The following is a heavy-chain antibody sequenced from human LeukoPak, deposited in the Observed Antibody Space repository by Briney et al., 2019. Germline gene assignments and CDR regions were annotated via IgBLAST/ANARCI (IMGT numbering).Heavy chain of an antibody. V-gene: IGHV3-7*01. D-gene: IGHD3-10*02. Sequence: GGSLRLSCAASGFTFSNYWMSWVRQAPGKGLEWVANIKHDGTEKYYVDSVKGRFTISRDNAKNSLYLQMNSLRAEDTALYYCAELGITMIGGVWGKGTTVTISS. CDR2: IKHDGTEK. CDR1: GFTFSNYW. CDR3: AELGITMIGGV. J-gene: IGHJ6*04.